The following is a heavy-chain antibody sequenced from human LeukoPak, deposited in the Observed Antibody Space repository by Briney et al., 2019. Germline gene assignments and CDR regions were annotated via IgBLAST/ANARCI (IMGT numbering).Heavy chain of an antibody. CDR3: ARDSPPAYCSGGSCYFDY. V-gene: IGHV4-39*07. Sequence: SETLSLTCNVSGGSISSSSYYWGWIRQPPGKGLEWIGRIYTSGSTDYNPSLKSRATISKDTSKNEFSLKLSSVTAADTAVYYCARDSPPAYCSGGSCYFDYWGQGTLVTVSS. CDR1: GGSISSSSYY. D-gene: IGHD2-15*01. J-gene: IGHJ4*02. CDR2: IYTSGST.